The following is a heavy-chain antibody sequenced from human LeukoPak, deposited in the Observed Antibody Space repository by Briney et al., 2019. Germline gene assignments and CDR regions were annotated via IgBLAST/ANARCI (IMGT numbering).Heavy chain of an antibody. CDR3: ARDGRLGLDY. CDR1: GGSFSGYY. D-gene: IGHD3-9*01. CDR2: INHSGST. Sequence: PSETLSLTCAVYGGSFSGYYWSWIRQPPGKGLEWIGEINHSGSTNYNPSLKSRVTISVDTSKNQFSLKLSSVTAADTAVYYCARDGRLGLDYWGQGTLVTVSS. V-gene: IGHV4-34*09. J-gene: IGHJ4*02.